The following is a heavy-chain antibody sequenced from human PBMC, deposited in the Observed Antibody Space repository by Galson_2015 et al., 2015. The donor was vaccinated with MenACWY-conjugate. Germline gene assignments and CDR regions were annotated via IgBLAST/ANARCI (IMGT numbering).Heavy chain of an antibody. Sequence: ETLSLTCRASGASFTSYYWTWIRQSPGPGLGRIGNMDIYGTSNYNTSLRGRVRVSVDTSKNQPSLRLSSVTAADTAIYYWAGLLKGYCINRNCFGWFDPWGQGTLVTFSS. CDR2: MDIYGTS. D-gene: IGHD2-15*01. V-gene: IGHV4-59*03. J-gene: IGHJ5*02. CDR1: GASFTSYY. CDR3: AGLLKGYCINRNCFGWFDP.